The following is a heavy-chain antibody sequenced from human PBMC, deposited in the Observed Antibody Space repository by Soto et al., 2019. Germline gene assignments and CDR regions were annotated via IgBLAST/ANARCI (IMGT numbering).Heavy chain of an antibody. CDR2: ISYDGSNK. CDR3: AKEGKSGGVDY. D-gene: IGHD3-16*01. CDR1: GFTFSSYG. Sequence: PGGSLRLSCAASGFTFSSYGMHWVRQAPGKGLEWVAVISYDGSNKYYADSVKGRFTISRDNSKNTLYLQMNSLRAEDTAVYYCAKEGKSGGVDYWGQGTLVTVSS. V-gene: IGHV3-30*18. J-gene: IGHJ4*02.